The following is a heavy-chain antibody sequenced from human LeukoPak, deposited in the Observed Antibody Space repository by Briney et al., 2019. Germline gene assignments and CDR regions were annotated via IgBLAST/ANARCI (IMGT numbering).Heavy chain of an antibody. CDR2: VVPVHGENT. CDR1: GYSLSIGIY. Sequence: LGTLSLTCTVSGYSLSIGIYWAWFRHPPGKGLEWIGNVVPVHGENTKYSSSLKGRVTISADASKNQFSLRLNSVTAADTAVYYCARVIPPDYHMDVWGKGTTVTASS. CDR3: ARVIPPDYHMDV. J-gene: IGHJ6*03. V-gene: IGHV4-38-2*02.